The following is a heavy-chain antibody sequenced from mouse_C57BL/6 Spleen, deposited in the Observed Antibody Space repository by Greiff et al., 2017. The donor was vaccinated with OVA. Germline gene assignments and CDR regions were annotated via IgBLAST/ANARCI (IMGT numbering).Heavy chain of an antibody. CDR2: INPSSGYT. V-gene: IGHV1-4*01. J-gene: IGHJ3*01. D-gene: IGHD2-1*01. CDR1: GYTFTSYT. Sequence: QVQLQQSGAELARPGASVKMSCKASGYTFTSYTMHWVKQRPGQGLEWIGYINPSSGYTKYNQKFKDKATLTADKSSSTAYMQLGSLTSEDSAVYYCAREAIGNPAWFAYWGQGTLVTVSA. CDR3: AREAIGNPAWFAY.